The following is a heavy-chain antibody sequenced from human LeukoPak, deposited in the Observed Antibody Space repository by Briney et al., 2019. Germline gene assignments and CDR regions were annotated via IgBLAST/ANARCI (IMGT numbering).Heavy chain of an antibody. CDR1: GFTFSSYS. Sequence: GGSLRLSCAASGFTFSSYSMNWVRQAPGKGLEWVSVIYSGGSTYYADSVKGRFTISRDNSKNTLYLQMNSLRAEDTAVYYCAKDGGLWVSAHWGDSWGRGTLVTVSS. J-gene: IGHJ4*02. CDR3: AKDGGLWVSAHWGDS. V-gene: IGHV3-53*01. CDR2: IYSGGST. D-gene: IGHD7-27*01.